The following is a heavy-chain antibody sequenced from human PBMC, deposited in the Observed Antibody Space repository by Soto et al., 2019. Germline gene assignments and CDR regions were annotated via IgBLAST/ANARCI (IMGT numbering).Heavy chain of an antibody. D-gene: IGHD6-19*01. V-gene: IGHV4-39*01. CDR3: ATTIYSSGWSXDY. J-gene: IGHJ4*02. CDR1: GCPHNSNYF. CDR2: IYYGGNT. Sequence: SGTLSLTCAVSGCPHNSNYFWGWIPQPPGRGLEWIGSIYYGGNTYYNPSLKSRVTISADLSKNQFSLNLNSVTAADTAMYYCATTIYSSGWSXDYWGQGTLVTVSS.